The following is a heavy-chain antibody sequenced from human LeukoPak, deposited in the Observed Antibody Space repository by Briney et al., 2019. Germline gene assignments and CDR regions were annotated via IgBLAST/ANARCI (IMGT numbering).Heavy chain of an antibody. CDR1: GFTFSSYS. CDR2: ISSSSSTI. CDR3: ARPDRGGSYSNFDY. Sequence: GGSLRLSCAASGFTFSSYSMNWVRQAPGKGLEWVSYISSSSSTIYYADSVEGRFTISRDNAKNSLYLQMNSLRAEDTAVYYCARPDRGGSYSNFDYWGQGTLVTASS. J-gene: IGHJ4*02. V-gene: IGHV3-48*01. D-gene: IGHD3-16*01.